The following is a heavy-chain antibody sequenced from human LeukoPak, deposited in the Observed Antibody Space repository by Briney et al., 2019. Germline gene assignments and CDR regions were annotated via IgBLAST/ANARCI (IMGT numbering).Heavy chain of an antibody. V-gene: IGHV3-11*01. CDR1: EFTFSDYY. CDR2: ISYSGDTI. J-gene: IGHJ4*02. D-gene: IGHD6-13*01. CDR3: ARLGIIAAAGSNDY. Sequence: GSLRLSCAAFEFTFSDYYMSWMRQAPGKGLEWVSYISYSGDTIYYADSVKGRFTVSRDNAKNSLYLQMNSLRAEDTAVYYCARLGIIAAAGSNDYWGQGTLVTVSS.